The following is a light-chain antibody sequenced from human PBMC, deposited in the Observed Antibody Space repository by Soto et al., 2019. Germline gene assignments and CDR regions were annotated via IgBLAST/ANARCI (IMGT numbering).Light chain of an antibody. CDR2: GAS. V-gene: IGKV3-20*01. CDR3: QQYGSSRT. CDR1: QSVSSSY. J-gene: IGKJ1*01. Sequence: DIVLTQSPATLSLSPGERATLSCRASQSVSSSYLAWYQQKRDQAPSLLIYGASSRATGIPNRFSGSGSGTDFTLTLSRLESEDFAVYYCQQYGSSRTFGQGTKVEIK.